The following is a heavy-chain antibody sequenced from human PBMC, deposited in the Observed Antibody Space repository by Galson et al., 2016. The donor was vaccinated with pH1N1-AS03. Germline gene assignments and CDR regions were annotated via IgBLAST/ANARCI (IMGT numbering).Heavy chain of an antibody. Sequence: QSGAEVKKPGESLKISCKTSGYIFTSYWVAWVRHMPGKGLEWMGIIYPGDSDTRYRPSFQGQVTISADRSINPAYLQWSSLMASDTAIYYCARQVRDGYNDYFDYWGQGILVTVSS. V-gene: IGHV5-51*01. J-gene: IGHJ4*02. CDR1: GYIFTSYW. CDR3: ARQVRDGYNDYFDY. CDR2: IYPGDSDT. D-gene: IGHD5-24*01.